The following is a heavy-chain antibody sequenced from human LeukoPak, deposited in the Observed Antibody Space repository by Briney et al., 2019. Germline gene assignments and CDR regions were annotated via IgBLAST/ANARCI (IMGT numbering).Heavy chain of an antibody. V-gene: IGHV4-30-2*01. CDR2: IYHSGST. Sequence: PSETLSLTCAVSGGSISSGGYSWSWIRQPPGKGLEWIGYIYHSGSTNYNPSLKSRVTISVDKSKNQLSLKLSSVTAADTAVYYCARLHYYDSSGSFYYSDYWGQGTLVTVSS. J-gene: IGHJ4*02. CDR1: GGSISSGGYS. CDR3: ARLHYYDSSGSFYYSDY. D-gene: IGHD3-22*01.